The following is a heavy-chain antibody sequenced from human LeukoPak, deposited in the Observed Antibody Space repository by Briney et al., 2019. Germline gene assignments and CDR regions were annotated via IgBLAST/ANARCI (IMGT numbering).Heavy chain of an antibody. V-gene: IGHV3-7*01. Sequence: GGSLRLSCAASGFTFSNSWMSWVRQAPGKGLEWVANINEDGSEKYYVDSVRGRFTISRDNAKNSLYLQMNSLRTEDTAVYYCARGGVRRGYYDYWGQGTLVTVSS. CDR3: ARGGVRRGYYDY. CDR1: GFTFSNSW. D-gene: IGHD1-14*01. J-gene: IGHJ4*02. CDR2: INEDGSEK.